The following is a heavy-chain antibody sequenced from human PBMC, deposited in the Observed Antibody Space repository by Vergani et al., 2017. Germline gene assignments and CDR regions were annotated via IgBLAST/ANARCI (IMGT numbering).Heavy chain of an antibody. CDR3: ARDYDILTGYYTFDY. V-gene: IGHV3-21*01. Sequence: EVQLVESGGGLVKPGGSLRLSCAASGFTFSSYSMNWVRQAPGKGLEWVSSISSSSSYIYYADSAKGRFTISRDNAKNSLYLQMNSLRAEDTAVYYCARDYDILTGYYTFDYWGQGTLVTVSS. CDR1: GFTFSSYS. D-gene: IGHD3-9*01. J-gene: IGHJ4*02. CDR2: ISSSSSYI.